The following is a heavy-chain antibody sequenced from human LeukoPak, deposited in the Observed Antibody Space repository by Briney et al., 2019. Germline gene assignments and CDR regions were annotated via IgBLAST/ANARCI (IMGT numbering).Heavy chain of an antibody. V-gene: IGHV2-26*01. Sequence: VSGPPLAIPTDPLTLTRTFFGFSLSAARMEGSWIRQRSAKALEWLANILWNDEKSYNTSLKSRLAISKDTSKSQVVLTMTNMDPVDTATYFCARIRNTDGQWLAQKRFDYWGQGTLVTVSS. D-gene: IGHD6-19*01. J-gene: IGHJ4*02. CDR2: ILWNDEK. CDR3: ARIRNTDGQWLAQKRFDY. CDR1: GFSLSAARME.